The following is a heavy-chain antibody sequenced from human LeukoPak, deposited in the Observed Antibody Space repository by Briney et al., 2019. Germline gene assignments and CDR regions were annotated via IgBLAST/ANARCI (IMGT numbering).Heavy chain of an antibody. CDR2: IWYDGSNK. J-gene: IGHJ4*02. CDR1: GFTCSSYG. D-gene: IGHD3-3*01. V-gene: IGHV3-33*01. CDR3: ARDRTGNGFFGL. Sequence: GRSLSLSGAASGFTCSSYGMHWVRQAQGNELEGGEVIWYDGSNKYDADSVKGRFTSSRDNSKSTLYLQMNSLRAEDTAVYYCARDRTGNGFFGLWGQGALVTVSS.